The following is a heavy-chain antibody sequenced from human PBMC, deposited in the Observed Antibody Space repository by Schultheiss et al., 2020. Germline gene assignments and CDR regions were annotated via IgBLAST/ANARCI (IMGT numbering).Heavy chain of an antibody. CDR3: AGKLVY. Sequence: GGSLRLSCAASGFTFSDYYMSWIRQAPGKGLEWVANIKQDGSEKYYVDSVKGRFTISRDNSKNTLYLQMNSLRAEDTAVYYCAGKLVYWGQGTLVTVSS. CDR1: GFTFSDYY. J-gene: IGHJ4*02. CDR2: IKQDGSEK. V-gene: IGHV3-7*01.